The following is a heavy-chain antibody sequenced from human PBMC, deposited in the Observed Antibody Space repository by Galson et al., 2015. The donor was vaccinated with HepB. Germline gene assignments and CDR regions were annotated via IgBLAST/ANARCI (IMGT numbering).Heavy chain of an antibody. V-gene: IGHV5-51*01. CDR2: IYPGDSDT. CDR1: GYRFTNYW. J-gene: IGHJ2*01. D-gene: IGHD2-2*02. CDR3: ARADGYCSSTTCYTGWYFDL. Sequence: QSGAEVKKPGDSLKISCKGSGYRFTNYWIGWVRQMPGKGLEWMGIIYPGDSDTRYSPSFQGQVTISADKSISTAYLQWSSLKASDSAMYYCARADGYCSSTTCYTGWYFDLWGRGTLVTVSS.